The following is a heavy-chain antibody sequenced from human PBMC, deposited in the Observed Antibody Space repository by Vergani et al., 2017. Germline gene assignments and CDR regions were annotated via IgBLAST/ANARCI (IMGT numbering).Heavy chain of an antibody. CDR1: GYTFTSYD. J-gene: IGHJ3*02. CDR3: ASAYDSSGWDDAFDI. CDR2: MNPNSGNT. V-gene: IGHV1-8*01. D-gene: IGHD6-19*01. Sequence: QVQLVQSGAEVKKPGASVKVSCKASGYTFTSYDINWVRQATGQGLEWMGWMNPNSGNTGYAQKFQGRVTMTRNNSISTAYMELNRLRSEDTAVYYCASAYDSSGWDDAFDIWGQGTMVTVSS.